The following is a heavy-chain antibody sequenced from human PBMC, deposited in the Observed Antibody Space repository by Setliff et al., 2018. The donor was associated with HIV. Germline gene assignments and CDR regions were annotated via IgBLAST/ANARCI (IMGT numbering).Heavy chain of an antibody. CDR1: GGSINTYY. V-gene: IGHV4-4*07. Sequence: PSETLSLTCTVSGGSINTYYWSWIRQPAGKGLEWIGRIYTSGSTNYNPSLKSRVTMSVDTSKNQFSLKLSSVTAADTAVYYCARDGFWSGYIDYWGQGTLVTVSS. J-gene: IGHJ4*02. CDR2: IYTSGST. D-gene: IGHD3-3*01. CDR3: ARDGFWSGYIDY.